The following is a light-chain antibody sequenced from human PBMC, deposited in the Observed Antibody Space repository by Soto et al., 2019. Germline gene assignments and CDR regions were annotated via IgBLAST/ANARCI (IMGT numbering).Light chain of an antibody. CDR3: PAWDSSTAVV. CDR1: KLGDKY. Sequence: SYELTQPPSVSVSPGQTASITCSGDKLGDKYACWYQQKPGQSPVLVIYQDSKRPSGIPERFSGSNSGNTATLTISGTQAMVGAGYYSPAWDSSTAVVFGGGPNLPVL. CDR2: QDS. V-gene: IGLV3-1*01. J-gene: IGLJ2*01.